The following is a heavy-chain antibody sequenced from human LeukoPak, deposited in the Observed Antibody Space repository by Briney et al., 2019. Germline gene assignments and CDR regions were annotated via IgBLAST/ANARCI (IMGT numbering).Heavy chain of an antibody. J-gene: IGHJ6*03. CDR2: ISRSSSSI. CDR3: AVSSITYYYMDV. V-gene: IGHV3-48*01. D-gene: IGHD2-2*01. CDR1: GFTFSSYS. Sequence: PGGSLRLSYAASGFTFSSYSMNWVRQAPGKGLEWVSYISRSSSSIKYADSVKGRSTISRDNAKNSLYLQMNSLRAEDTAVYYCAVSSITYYYMDVWGKGTTVTVSS.